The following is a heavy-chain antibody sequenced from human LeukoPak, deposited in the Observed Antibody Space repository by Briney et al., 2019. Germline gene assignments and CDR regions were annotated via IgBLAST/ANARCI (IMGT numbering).Heavy chain of an antibody. CDR3: ARHFKARTLFDY. J-gene: IGHJ4*02. CDR2: IYYSGST. V-gene: IGHV4-30-4*01. CDR1: GGSISSGDYY. D-gene: IGHD1-14*01. Sequence: PSETLSLTCTVSGGSISSGDYYWSWIRQPPGKGLEWIGYIYYSGSTYYNPSLKSRVTISVDTSKNQFSLKLSSVTATDTAVYYCARHFKARTLFDYWGQGTLVTVSS.